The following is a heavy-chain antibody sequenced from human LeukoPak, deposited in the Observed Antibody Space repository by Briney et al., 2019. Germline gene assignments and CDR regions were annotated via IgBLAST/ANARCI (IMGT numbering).Heavy chain of an antibody. CDR2: IYHSGST. CDR3: ARSVAGNFDY. J-gene: IGHJ4*02. Sequence: ETLSLTCAVSGNSISSTYYWGWVRQPPGKGLEWIGNIYHSGSTYYNPSLKSRVSISIDTSKNQFSLRLNSVTAADTAVYYCARSVAGNFDYWGQGTLVTVSS. V-gene: IGHV4-38-2*01. CDR1: GNSISSTYY. D-gene: IGHD6-19*01.